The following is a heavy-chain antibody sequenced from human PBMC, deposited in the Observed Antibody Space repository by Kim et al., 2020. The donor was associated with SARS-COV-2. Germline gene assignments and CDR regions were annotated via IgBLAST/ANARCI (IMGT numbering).Heavy chain of an antibody. V-gene: IGHV1-2*02. J-gene: IGHJ4*02. CDR2: INPHSGDT. Sequence: ASVKVSCKPSRYTFTDQYMHWVRQAPGQGLEWMGWINPHSGDTEYAQKFQDRVSMTRDTSINTAYMELSRLKSDDAAVYYCVARQLNFWGQGSLVTVSS. CDR3: VARQLNF. CDR1: RYTFTDQY. D-gene: IGHD1-1*01.